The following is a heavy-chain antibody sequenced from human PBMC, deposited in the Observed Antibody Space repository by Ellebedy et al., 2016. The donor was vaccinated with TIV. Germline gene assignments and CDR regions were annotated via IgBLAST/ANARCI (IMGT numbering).Heavy chain of an antibody. V-gene: IGHV3-11*06. J-gene: IGHJ4*02. CDR2: ISPDNIIT. CDR1: GFTFSDYY. D-gene: IGHD3-3*01. Sequence: GESLKISCASSGFTFSDYYMGWVRQAPGKGLEWVSYISPDNIITNYGDSVKGRFTISRDNARTSLFLQMNSLRADDTAFYYCASACFGGACNFEHWGQGTKVTVSS. CDR3: ASACFGGACNFEH.